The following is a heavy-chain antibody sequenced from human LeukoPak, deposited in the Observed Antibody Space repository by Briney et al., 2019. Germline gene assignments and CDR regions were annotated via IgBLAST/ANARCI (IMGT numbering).Heavy chain of an antibody. V-gene: IGHV1-2*02. Sequence: ASVKVSCKASGYTFTGYYMHWVRQAPGQGLEWMGWINPNSGGTNYAQKLQGRVTMTTDTSTSTAYMELRSLRSDDTAVYYCASDQGGGYYYDSSGYYTRNSGNAFDIWGQGTMVTVSS. CDR3: ASDQGGGYYYDSSGYYTRNSGNAFDI. CDR1: GYTFTGYY. CDR2: INPNSGGT. D-gene: IGHD3-22*01. J-gene: IGHJ3*02.